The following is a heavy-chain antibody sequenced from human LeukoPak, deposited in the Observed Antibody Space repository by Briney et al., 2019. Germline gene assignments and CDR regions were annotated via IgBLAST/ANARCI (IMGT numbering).Heavy chain of an antibody. CDR1: GGSINSHY. J-gene: IGHJ5*01. V-gene: IGHV4-59*11. D-gene: IGHD6-25*01. CDR2: IYYSGST. CDR3: ARDGDSGGWFDS. Sequence: SETLSLTCTVSGGSINSHYWSWIRQPPGQGLGCIGYIYYSGSTKYNPSLNSRATISLDTSKSQFFLKLTSVTAADTAVYYCARDGDSGGWFDSWGQGALVTVSS.